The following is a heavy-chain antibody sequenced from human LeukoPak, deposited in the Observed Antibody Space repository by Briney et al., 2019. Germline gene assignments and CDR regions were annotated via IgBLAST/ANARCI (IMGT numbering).Heavy chain of an antibody. V-gene: IGHV4-61*05. CDR2: IDYSGST. CDR1: GGSISSSSYY. J-gene: IGHJ6*03. CDR3: ARGGFYVKYGSGTYSMDV. Sequence: SETLSLTCTVSGGSISSSSYYWGWIRQPPGKGREWIGYIDYSGSTNYNPSLKSRVTISVDTSKNQFSLKLSSVTAADTAVYYCARGGFYVKYGSGTYSMDVWGKGTTVTVSS. D-gene: IGHD3-10*01.